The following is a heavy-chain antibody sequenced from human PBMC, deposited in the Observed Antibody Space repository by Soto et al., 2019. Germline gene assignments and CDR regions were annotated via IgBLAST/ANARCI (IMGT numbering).Heavy chain of an antibody. V-gene: IGHV4-39*01. CDR3: ARAPRGNYGYPSYFDY. CDR1: GGSISSSRCH. D-gene: IGHD3-10*01. J-gene: IGHJ4*02. Sequence: SETLSLTCTVSGGSISSSRCHWGWIRQPPGKGLEWIASIKYSGTTFYNPSLKSRVTLSVDTSKNQFALKLSSVTAAETAVYYCARAPRGNYGYPSYFDYWGQGTLVTVSS. CDR2: IKYSGTT.